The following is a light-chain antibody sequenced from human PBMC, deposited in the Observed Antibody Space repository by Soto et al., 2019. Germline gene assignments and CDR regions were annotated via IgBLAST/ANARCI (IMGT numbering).Light chain of an antibody. J-gene: IGKJ1*01. CDR3: QQYYTNSQAS. CDR1: QTIDNW. V-gene: IGKV1-5*03. Sequence: DVPMTQSPSTLSASVGDRVTITCRASQTIDNWLAWYQQKLGKATKLLIYKASSLETGVPSRFSGSGSGTEFILTISNLEPDDFATYHCQQYYTNSQASFGQGTKVEIK. CDR2: KAS.